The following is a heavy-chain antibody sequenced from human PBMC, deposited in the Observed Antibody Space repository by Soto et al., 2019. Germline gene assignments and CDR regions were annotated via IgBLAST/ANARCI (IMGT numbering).Heavy chain of an antibody. CDR3: ASLNNWSSGDGRIDV. CDR2: IMPLYAKP. D-gene: IGHD1-20*01. V-gene: IGHV1-69*01. Sequence: QVQLVQSGAEVNKPGSSVKVSCKASGGTFNTYTISWVRQVPGQGLEWMGGIMPLYAKPTYAQTFQGRLMIAADGHTNTVYMELSSLRSEDTALYYCASLNNWSSGDGRIDVWGRGTAVSVSS. J-gene: IGHJ6*02. CDR1: GGTFNTYT.